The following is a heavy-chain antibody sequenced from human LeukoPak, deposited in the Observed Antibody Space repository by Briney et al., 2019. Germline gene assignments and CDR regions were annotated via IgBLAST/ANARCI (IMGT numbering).Heavy chain of an antibody. V-gene: IGHV1-3*01. D-gene: IGHD2-15*01. Sequence: ASVKVSCKASGYTFTSYAMHWVRQAPGQRLEWMGWINAGNGNTKYSQKFQGRVTITRDTSASTAYMELSSLRSEDTAVYYCARDHFGVGYNWFDPWGQGTLVTVSS. CDR2: INAGNGNT. J-gene: IGHJ5*02. CDR1: GYTFTSYA. CDR3: ARDHFGVGYNWFDP.